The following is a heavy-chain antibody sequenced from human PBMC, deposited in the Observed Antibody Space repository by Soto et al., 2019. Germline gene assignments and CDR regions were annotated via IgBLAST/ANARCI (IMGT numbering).Heavy chain of an antibody. Sequence: GGSLRLSCAASGFTFSSYAMSWVRQAPGKGLEWVSAISGSGGSTYYADSVKGRFTISRDNSKNTLYLQMNSLRAEDTAVYYCAKDGGYAYYDSSGYYFGYWGQGTLVPVSS. CDR3: AKDGGYAYYDSSGYYFGY. D-gene: IGHD3-22*01. CDR1: GFTFSSYA. J-gene: IGHJ4*02. CDR2: ISGSGGST. V-gene: IGHV3-23*01.